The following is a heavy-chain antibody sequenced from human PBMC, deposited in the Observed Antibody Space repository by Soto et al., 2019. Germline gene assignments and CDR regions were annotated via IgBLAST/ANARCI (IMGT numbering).Heavy chain of an antibody. D-gene: IGHD5-18*01. CDR1: GYTFTGYY. J-gene: IGHJ3*02. Sequence: VKVSCKASGYTFTGYYMHWVRQAPGQGLEWMGWINPNSGGTNYAQKFQGRVTMTRDTSISTAYMELSRLRSDDTAVYYCARDISGYSYGTDAFDIWGQGTMVTVSS. CDR2: INPNSGGT. V-gene: IGHV1-2*02. CDR3: ARDISGYSYGTDAFDI.